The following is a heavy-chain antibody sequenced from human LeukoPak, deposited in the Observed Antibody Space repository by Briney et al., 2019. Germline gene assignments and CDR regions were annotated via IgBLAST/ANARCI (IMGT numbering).Heavy chain of an antibody. Sequence: SETLSLTCTVSGGSIRSYYCSWIRQPPGKGLEWVGYVYYSGSTSYNPSLKSRVTISVDASKNQFSLKLSSVTAADTAVDYCAKHFTGPGTYTPYFGMDVWGQGTTVTVSS. J-gene: IGHJ6*02. V-gene: IGHV4-59*08. D-gene: IGHD3-16*01. CDR3: AKHFTGPGTYTPYFGMDV. CDR1: GGSIRSYY. CDR2: VYYSGST.